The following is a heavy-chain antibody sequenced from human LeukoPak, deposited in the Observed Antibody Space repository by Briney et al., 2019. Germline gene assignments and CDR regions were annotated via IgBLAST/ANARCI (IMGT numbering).Heavy chain of an antibody. CDR1: GFTFNNFA. Sequence: GGSLRLSCVASGFTFNNFAMSWVRQAPGKGLEWVSLVSASGGSTYYADSVKGRFTVSRDNSKNTVYPEMDSLRAEDTAVYYCAKDLPLGYWPRTPLVLNYFDPWGQGTLVTVSS. CDR3: AKDLPLGYWPRTPLVLNYFDP. J-gene: IGHJ5*02. V-gene: IGHV3-23*01. D-gene: IGHD2-15*01. CDR2: VSASGGST.